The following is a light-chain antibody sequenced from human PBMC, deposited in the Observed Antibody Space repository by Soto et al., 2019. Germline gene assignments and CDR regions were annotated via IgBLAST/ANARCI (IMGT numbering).Light chain of an antibody. CDR3: QQYSTSPT. Sequence: EIVVTQSPATLSVSPGERATLSCRASQSVSNNYLAWYQQKPGQAPRRLIYGASSRATGIPDRFSGSGSGTDFTLTISRLEPEDFAVYYCQQYSTSPTFGEGTRLEIK. J-gene: IGKJ5*01. CDR2: GAS. V-gene: IGKV3-20*01. CDR1: QSVSNNY.